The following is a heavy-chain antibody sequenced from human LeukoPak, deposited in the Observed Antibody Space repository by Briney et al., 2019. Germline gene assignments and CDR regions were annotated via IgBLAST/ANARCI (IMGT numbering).Heavy chain of an antibody. J-gene: IGHJ6*03. Sequence: SVKVSCKASGGTFSSYAISWVRQAPGQGLEWMGGIIPIFGTANYAQKFQGRVTITTDESTSTAYMELSSLRSEDTAVYYCARDRGLYYDFWSGYYRPAYYHYYYMDVWGKGTTVTVSS. CDR1: GGTFSSYA. CDR2: IIPIFGTA. V-gene: IGHV1-69*05. D-gene: IGHD3-3*01. CDR3: ARDRGLYYDFWSGYYRPAYYHYYYMDV.